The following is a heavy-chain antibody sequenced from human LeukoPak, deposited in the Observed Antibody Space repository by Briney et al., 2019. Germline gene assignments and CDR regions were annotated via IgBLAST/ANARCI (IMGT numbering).Heavy chain of an antibody. V-gene: IGHV3-30*03. J-gene: IGHJ3*02. CDR2: ISYDGSNK. CDR1: GFTFSSYG. CDR3: ARGMYYDFWSGYYNRAFDI. D-gene: IGHD3-3*01. Sequence: GRSLRLSCAASGFTFSSYGMHWVRQAPGKGLEWVAVISYDGSNKYYADSVKGRFTISRDNSKNTLYLQMNSLRSEDTAVYYCARGMYYDFWSGYYNRAFDIWGQGTMVTVSS.